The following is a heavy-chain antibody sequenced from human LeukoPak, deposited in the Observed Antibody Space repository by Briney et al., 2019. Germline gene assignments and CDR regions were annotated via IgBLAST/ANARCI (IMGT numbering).Heavy chain of an antibody. CDR2: INPNSGGT. J-gene: IGHJ4*02. CDR3: MRDRIGSTSYDILTGYQTPYFDY. D-gene: IGHD3-9*01. CDR1: GYTFTGYY. V-gene: IGHV1-2*02. Sequence: GASVKVPCKASGYTFTGYYMHWVRQAPGQGLEWMGWINPNSGGTNYAQKFQGRVTMTRDTSINTAYMVLSGVRSEDTAVYLCMRDRIGSTSYDILTGYQTPYFDYWGQGTLVIVSS.